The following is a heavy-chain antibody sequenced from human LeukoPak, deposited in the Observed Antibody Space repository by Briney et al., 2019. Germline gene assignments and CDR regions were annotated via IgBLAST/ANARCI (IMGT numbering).Heavy chain of an antibody. CDR3: ARGGGKRDNWNPLDY. D-gene: IGHD1-20*01. V-gene: IGHV4-39*07. J-gene: IGHJ4*02. Sequence: SETLSLTCTVSGGSISSSSYYWGWIRQPPGKGLEWIGSIYYSGSTNYNPSLKSRVTISVDTSKNQFSLKLSSVTAADTAVYYCARGGGKRDNWNPLDYWGQGTLVTVSS. CDR2: IYYSGST. CDR1: GGSISSSSYY.